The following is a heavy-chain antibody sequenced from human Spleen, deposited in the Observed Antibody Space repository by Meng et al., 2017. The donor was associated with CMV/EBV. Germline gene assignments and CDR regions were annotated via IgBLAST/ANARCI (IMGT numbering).Heavy chain of an antibody. D-gene: IGHD2-2*01. CDR1: GFTVSTNY. J-gene: IGHJ6*02. Sequence: GGSLRLSCAASGFTVSTNYMSWVRQAPGKGPEWVSGISGTGGSTYYADSVKSRFTISRDNSKNTLHLQMNSLRVEDTAVYYCAKWPGGGYQLLSPYYGMDVWGQGITVTVSS. V-gene: IGHV3-23*01. CDR2: ISGTGGST. CDR3: AKWPGGGYQLLSPYYGMDV.